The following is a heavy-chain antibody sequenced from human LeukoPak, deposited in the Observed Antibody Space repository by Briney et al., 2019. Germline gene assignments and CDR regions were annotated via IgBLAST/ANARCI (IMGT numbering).Heavy chain of an antibody. D-gene: IGHD5-18*01. Sequence: SETLSLTCRVSAYSLTSNYYWGWIRQSPGKGLEWIGTIYHSGSTSYNPSLKSRVTISMDTSNNQLSLNLASVIAADTATYYCARGYAYGPNYYFDYWGQGTLVTVSS. CDR1: AYSLTSNYY. CDR3: ARGYAYGPNYYFDY. CDR2: IYHSGST. J-gene: IGHJ4*02. V-gene: IGHV4-38-2*02.